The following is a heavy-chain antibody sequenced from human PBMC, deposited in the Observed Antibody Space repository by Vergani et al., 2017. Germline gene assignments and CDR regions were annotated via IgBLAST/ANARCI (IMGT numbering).Heavy chain of an antibody. D-gene: IGHD4-11*01. CDR3: ASQLTFDYMGHFDY. CDR1: GGTFSSYA. CDR2: IIPIFGTA. V-gene: IGHV1-69*01. J-gene: IGHJ4*02. Sequence: QVQLVQSGAEVKKPGSSVKVSCKASGGTFSSYAISWVRQAPGQGLEWMGGIIPIFGTANYAQKFQGRVTITADESTSTAYMGLSSLRSEETAVYYCASQLTFDYMGHFDYWGQGTLVTVSS.